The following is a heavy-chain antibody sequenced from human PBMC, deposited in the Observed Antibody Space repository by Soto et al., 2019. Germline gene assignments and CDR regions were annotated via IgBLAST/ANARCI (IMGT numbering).Heavy chain of an antibody. CDR1: GGSISSGGYY. V-gene: IGHV4-31*03. CDR2: IYYSGST. Sequence: SETLSLTCTVSGGSISSGGYYWSWIRQHPGKGLEWIGYIYYSGSTYYNPSLKSRVTISVDTSKNQFSLKLSSVTAADTAVYYCARDQRYCSGGSCFGSYYFDYWGQGTLVTVSS. J-gene: IGHJ4*02. D-gene: IGHD2-15*01. CDR3: ARDQRYCSGGSCFGSYYFDY.